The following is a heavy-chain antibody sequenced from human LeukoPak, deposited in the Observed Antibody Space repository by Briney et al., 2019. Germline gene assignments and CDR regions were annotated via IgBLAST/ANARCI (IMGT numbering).Heavy chain of an antibody. D-gene: IGHD5-12*01. CDR3: ARDRWLRPYYFDY. CDR1: GYTFTSYA. V-gene: IGHV1-3*01. J-gene: IGHJ4*02. Sequence: GASVTFSCKSSGYTFTSYAMHWVRQAHGQRLEWMGWINAGNGNTKYSQKFQGRVTITRDTSAGKAYMELSSLRSEDTAVYYCARDRWLRPYYFDYWGQGTLVTVSS. CDR2: INAGNGNT.